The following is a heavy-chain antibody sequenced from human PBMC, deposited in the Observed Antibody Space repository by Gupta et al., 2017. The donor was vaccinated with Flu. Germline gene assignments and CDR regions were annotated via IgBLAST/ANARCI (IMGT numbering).Heavy chain of an antibody. J-gene: IGHJ4*02. V-gene: IGHV3-23*01. D-gene: IGHD1-26*01. CDR2: GST. Sequence: GSTYYADSVKGRFTISRDNSKNTLYLQMNSLRAEDTAVYYCAKGARLEWELLDIFDYWGQGTLVTVSS. CDR3: AKGARLEWELLDIFDY.